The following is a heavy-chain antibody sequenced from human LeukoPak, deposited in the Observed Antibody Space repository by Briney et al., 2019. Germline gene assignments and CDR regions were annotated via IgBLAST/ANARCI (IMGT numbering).Heavy chain of an antibody. D-gene: IGHD1-26*01. CDR1: GYTFTSYD. CDR2: MNPNSGNT. J-gene: IGHJ4*02. Sequence: ASVKVSCKASGYTFTSYDINWVRQATGQGLEWMGWMNPNSGNTGYAQKFQGRVTMTRNTSISTAYMELSRLRSDDTAVYYCARDRHSSGSYYWGYFDYWGQGTLVTVSS. V-gene: IGHV1-8*01. CDR3: ARDRHSSGSYYWGYFDY.